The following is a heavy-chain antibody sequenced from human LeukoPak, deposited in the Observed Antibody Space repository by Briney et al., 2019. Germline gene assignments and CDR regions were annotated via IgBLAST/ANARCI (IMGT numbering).Heavy chain of an antibody. CDR1: GGSISSLSYY. Sequence: PSETLSLTCTVSGGSISSLSYYWGWIRQPPGKGLEWIGGIYYSGSTYYEPSLKSRVTISVDTSKNQFSLKLTSVTAADAAVYYCARHGEGYCSGGSCYGGGFDPWGQGTLVSVSS. CDR3: ARHGEGYCSGGSCYGGGFDP. J-gene: IGHJ5*02. CDR2: IYYSGST. V-gene: IGHV4-39*01. D-gene: IGHD2-15*01.